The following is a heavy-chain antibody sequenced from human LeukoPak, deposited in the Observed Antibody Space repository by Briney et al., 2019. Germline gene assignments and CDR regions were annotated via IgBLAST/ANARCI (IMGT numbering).Heavy chain of an antibody. V-gene: IGHV3-7*01. J-gene: IGHJ4*02. CDR2: INPDGNRK. Sequence: GGSLRLSCAVSGLTFSSSWMDWVRQAPGKGLEWVASINPDGNRKYSADSVKGRFTISRDNAENSLYLQMNSLRVEDTAFYYCARDLAYSRLDYWGQGMLVTVSS. CDR3: ARDLAYSRLDY. CDR1: GLTFSSSW. D-gene: IGHD5-18*01.